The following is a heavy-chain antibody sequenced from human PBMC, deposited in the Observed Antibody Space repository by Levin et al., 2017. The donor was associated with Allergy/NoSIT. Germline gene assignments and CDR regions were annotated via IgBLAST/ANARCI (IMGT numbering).Heavy chain of an antibody. CDR1: GYTFTSYG. CDR2: ISAYNGNT. J-gene: IGHJ3*02. D-gene: IGHD1-1*01. CDR3: ARDGELEPPADAFDI. V-gene: IGHV1-18*01. Sequence: ASVKVSCKASGYTFTSYGISWVRQAPGQGLEWMGWISAYNGNTNYAQKLQGRVTMTTDTSTSTAYMELRSLRSDDTAVYYCARDGELEPPADAFDIWGQGTMVTVSS.